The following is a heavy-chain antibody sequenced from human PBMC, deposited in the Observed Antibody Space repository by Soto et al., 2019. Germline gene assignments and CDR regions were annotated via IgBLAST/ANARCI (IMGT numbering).Heavy chain of an antibody. V-gene: IGHV4-30-2*01. CDR3: AGGIAARPLGY. J-gene: IGHJ4*02. D-gene: IGHD6-6*01. CDR2: IYHSGST. Sequence: QLQLQESGSGLVKPSQTLSLTCAVSGGSISSGGYSWSWIRQPPGKGLEWIGYIYHSGSTYYNPSLKSRVIISVDRSKNQFSPRLSSVTAADTAVYYCAGGIAARPLGYWGQGTLVTVSS. CDR1: GGSISSGGYS.